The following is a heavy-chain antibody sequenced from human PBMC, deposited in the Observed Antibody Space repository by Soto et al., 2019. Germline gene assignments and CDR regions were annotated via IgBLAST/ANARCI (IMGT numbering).Heavy chain of an antibody. J-gene: IGHJ4*02. CDR1: GFTFSSYG. D-gene: IGHD5-18*01. Sequence: QVQLVESGGGVVQPGRSLRLSCAASGFTFSSYGMHWVRQAPGKGLEWVAVIWYDGSNKYYADSVKGRFTISRDNSKNTLYLQMNSLRAADTAVYYCARDQGGYSYGGDYWGQGTLVTVSS. CDR3: ARDQGGYSYGGDY. V-gene: IGHV3-33*01. CDR2: IWYDGSNK.